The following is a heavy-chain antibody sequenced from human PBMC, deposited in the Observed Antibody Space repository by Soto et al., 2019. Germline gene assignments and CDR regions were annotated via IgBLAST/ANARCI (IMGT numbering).Heavy chain of an antibody. Sequence: PSETLSLTCTVSGGSISSGGYYWSWIRQHPGKGLEWIGYIYYSGSTYYNPSLKSRVTISVDTSKNQFSLKLSSVTAADTAVYYCAGTGRYFDWLPHRPAYWGQGTLVTVSS. CDR2: IYYSGST. J-gene: IGHJ4*02. CDR3: AGTGRYFDWLPHRPAY. V-gene: IGHV4-31*03. CDR1: GGSISSGGYY. D-gene: IGHD3-9*01.